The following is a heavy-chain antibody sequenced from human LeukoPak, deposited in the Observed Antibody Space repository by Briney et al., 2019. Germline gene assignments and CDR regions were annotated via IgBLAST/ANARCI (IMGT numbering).Heavy chain of an antibody. J-gene: IGHJ6*02. CDR3: ARDYYGSGIPRGMDV. Sequence: PGGSLRLSCAASGFTFSSYGMHWVRQAPGKGLEWVAFIRYDGSNKYYADSVKGRFTISRDNSKNTLYLQMNSLRAEDTAVYYCARDYYGSGIPRGMDVWGQGTTVTVSS. CDR2: IRYDGSNK. D-gene: IGHD3-10*01. V-gene: IGHV3-30*02. CDR1: GFTFSSYG.